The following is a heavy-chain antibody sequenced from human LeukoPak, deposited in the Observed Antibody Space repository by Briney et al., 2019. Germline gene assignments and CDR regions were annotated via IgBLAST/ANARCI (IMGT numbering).Heavy chain of an antibody. V-gene: IGHV1-18*01. CDR3: AREAGPFDY. D-gene: IGHD6-19*01. CDR2: ISGYNGNT. CDR1: SNTFSSKS. Sequence: ASVKVSCKASSNTFSSKSISWVRQAPRQGLEWMGWISGYNGNTNYAQKFQGRVTMTTDTSTSTAYMELRSLRFDDTAMYYCAREAGPFDYWGQGTLVTVSS. J-gene: IGHJ4*02.